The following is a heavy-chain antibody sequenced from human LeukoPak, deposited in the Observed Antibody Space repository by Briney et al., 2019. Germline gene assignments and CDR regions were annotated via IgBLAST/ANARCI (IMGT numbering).Heavy chain of an antibody. J-gene: IGHJ5*02. CDR2: ISSSSSYI. V-gene: IGHV3-21*01. CDR1: GFTFSSYS. CDR3: ARDPSGGYSGYGWFDP. Sequence: GGSLRLSCAASGFTFSSYSMNWVRQAPGKGLEWVSSISSSSSYIYYADSVKGRFTISRDNAKNSLYLQMNSLRAEDTAVYYCARDPSGGYSGYGWFDPWGQGTLVTVSP. D-gene: IGHD5-12*01.